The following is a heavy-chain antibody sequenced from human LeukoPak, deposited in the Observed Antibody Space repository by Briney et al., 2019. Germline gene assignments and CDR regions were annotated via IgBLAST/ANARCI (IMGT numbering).Heavy chain of an antibody. V-gene: IGHV1-18*01. Sequence: ASVKVSCKASGYTFTRFGISWVRQAPGQGLEWMGWISAYNGNTNYAQKLQGRVTMTTDTPTSTVYMELRSLRSDDTAVYYCARDRGWELGYCTGGSCYDENWLDPWGQGTPVTVSS. D-gene: IGHD2-15*01. CDR1: GYTFTRFG. J-gene: IGHJ5*02. CDR3: ARDRGWELGYCTGGSCYDENWLDP. CDR2: ISAYNGNT.